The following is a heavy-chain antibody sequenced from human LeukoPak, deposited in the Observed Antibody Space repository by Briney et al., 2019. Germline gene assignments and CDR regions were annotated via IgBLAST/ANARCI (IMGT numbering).Heavy chain of an antibody. CDR3: ARGLNGANSFGYYYYMDV. D-gene: IGHD4-23*01. J-gene: IGHJ6*03. CDR2: INHSGST. Sequence: GSLRLSCAASRFTFSSYSMNWIRQPPGKGLEWIGEINHSGSTNYNPSLKSRVTISVDTSKNQFSLKLSSVTATDTAVYFCARGLNGANSFGYYYYMDVWGKGTTVTVSS. V-gene: IGHV4-34*01. CDR1: RFTFSSYS.